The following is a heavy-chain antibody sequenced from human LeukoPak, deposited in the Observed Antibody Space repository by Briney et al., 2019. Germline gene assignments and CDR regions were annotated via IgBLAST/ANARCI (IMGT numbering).Heavy chain of an antibody. J-gene: IGHJ4*02. CDR3: ARGRRYWEPLDY. CDR1: GITFSSYE. D-gene: IGHD1-26*01. V-gene: IGHV3-48*03. Sequence: GGSLRLSCAASGITFSSYEMNWVRQAPGKGLEWVSYISSSGRTKYYADSVKGRFTISRDNVKNSLYLQMNSLRAEDTAVYYCARGRRYWEPLDYWGQGTLVTVSS. CDR2: ISSSGRTK.